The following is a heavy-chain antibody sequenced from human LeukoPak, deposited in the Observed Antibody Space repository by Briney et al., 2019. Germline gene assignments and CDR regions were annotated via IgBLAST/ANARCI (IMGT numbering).Heavy chain of an antibody. J-gene: IGHJ4*02. CDR2: IYYSGST. V-gene: IGHV4-30-4*08. Sequence: SETLSLTCTVSGGSISSGDYYWSWIRQPPGKGLEWIGYIYYSGSTYYNPSLKSRVTISVDTSKNQFSLKLSSVTAADTAVYYCARKRRGYCSSTSCNPDYWGQGTLVTVSS. CDR1: GGSISSGDYY. D-gene: IGHD2-2*01. CDR3: ARKRRGYCSSTSCNPDY.